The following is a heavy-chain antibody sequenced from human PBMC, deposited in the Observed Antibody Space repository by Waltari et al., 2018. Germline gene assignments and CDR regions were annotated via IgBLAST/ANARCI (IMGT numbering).Heavy chain of an antibody. CDR3: ARSRITIFGVVTQVGWFDP. CDR1: GGSISSGGYS. Sequence: QLQLQESGSGLVKPSQTLSLTCAVSGGSISSGGYSWSWIRQPPGKGLEWIGYIYHSGSTYYNPSLKSRVTISVDRSKNQFSLKLSSVTAADTAVYYCARSRITIFGVVTQVGWFDPWGQGTLVTVSS. D-gene: IGHD3-3*01. V-gene: IGHV4-30-2*01. J-gene: IGHJ5*02. CDR2: IYHSGST.